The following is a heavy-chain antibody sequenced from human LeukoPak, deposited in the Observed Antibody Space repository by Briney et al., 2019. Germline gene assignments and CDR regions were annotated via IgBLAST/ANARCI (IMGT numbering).Heavy chain of an antibody. J-gene: IGHJ4*02. V-gene: IGHV3-74*01. CDR1: GFTFSNFW. Sequence: GGSLTLSWAVAGFTFSNFWMHWVRPTAGEGLLWDSRINNDGDTTNYGDNVKGRFTISRDNAKSTLYLQLSSLRAEDTAIYSCARAYTSGRAGYYFDYWGQGALVTVSS. CDR3: ARAYTSGRAGYYFDY. D-gene: IGHD6-19*01. CDR2: INNDGDTT.